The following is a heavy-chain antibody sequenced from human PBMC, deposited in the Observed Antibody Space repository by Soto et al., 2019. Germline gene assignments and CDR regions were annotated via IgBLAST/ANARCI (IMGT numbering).Heavy chain of an antibody. D-gene: IGHD6-19*01. J-gene: IGHJ5*02. CDR2: IHRSGST. V-gene: IGHV4-30-2*01. CDR1: GGSISIGGYS. CDR3: ARVAGSGWYDE. Sequence: LSLTYAVSGGSISIGGYSWSWIRQPAGGGLEWIGDIHRSGSTYYNPSLKSRVTMSVDRSKHQFSLNLSSVTAADTAVYYCARVAGSGWYDEWGQGTLVTSPQ.